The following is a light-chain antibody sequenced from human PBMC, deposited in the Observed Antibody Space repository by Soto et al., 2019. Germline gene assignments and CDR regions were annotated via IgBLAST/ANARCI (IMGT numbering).Light chain of an antibody. J-gene: IGKJ1*01. Sequence: IVMTHSPASLSGSPGEIAALSCRASQSVSSNLAWYQQKRGQAPRLLIYGASTRATGIPARFSGSGSGTEFTLTISSLQSEDFAVYYCQQYNNWPPFGQGTKVDIK. CDR1: QSVSSN. CDR3: QQYNNWPP. CDR2: GAS. V-gene: IGKV3-15*01.